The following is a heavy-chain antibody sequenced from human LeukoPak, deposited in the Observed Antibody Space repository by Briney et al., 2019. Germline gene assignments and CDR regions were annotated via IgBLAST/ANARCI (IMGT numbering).Heavy chain of an antibody. J-gene: IGHJ6*04. D-gene: IGHD3-10*02. CDR3: AELGITMIGGV. CDR1: GFTLSSYS. V-gene: IGHV3-21*01. CDR2: SSSSGSYI. Sequence: GGSLRLSCAASGFTLSSYSMHWVRQAPGKGLEWVSSSSSSGSYIYYADSVKGRFTISRDNAKNSLYLQMNSLRAEDTAVYYCAELGITMIGGVWGKGTTVTISS.